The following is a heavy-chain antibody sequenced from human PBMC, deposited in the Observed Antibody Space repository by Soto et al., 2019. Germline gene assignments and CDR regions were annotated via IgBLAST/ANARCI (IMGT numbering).Heavy chain of an antibody. CDR1: GASISGFY. V-gene: IGHV4-4*07. D-gene: IGHD1-1*01. CDR2: IYATGTT. J-gene: IGHJ5*02. Sequence: QVQLQESGPGLVKPSETLSLTCTVSGASISGFYWSWLRKSAGKGLEWIGRIYATGTTDYNPSLKSRVMRSVDTSKKQFSLKLTSVTAADPAVYYFVRDGTKTLRDWFDPWGQGISVTVSS. CDR3: VRDGTKTLRDWFDP.